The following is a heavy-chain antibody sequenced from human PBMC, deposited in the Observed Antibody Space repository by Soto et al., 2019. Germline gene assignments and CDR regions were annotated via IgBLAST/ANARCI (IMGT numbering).Heavy chain of an antibody. V-gene: IGHV2-5*02. CDR3: AHWGKVPAAMAGRRPPARPQDQKYYYGMDV. Sequence: QITLKESGPTLVKPTQTLTLTCTFSGFSLSTSGVGVGWIRQPPGKALEWLALIYWDDDKRYSPSLKNRLTITKDTSKNQVVLTMTNMDPVDTATYYCAHWGKVPAAMAGRRPPARPQDQKYYYGMDVWGQGTTVTVSS. D-gene: IGHD2-2*01. CDR2: IYWDDDK. J-gene: IGHJ6*02. CDR1: GFSLSTSGVG.